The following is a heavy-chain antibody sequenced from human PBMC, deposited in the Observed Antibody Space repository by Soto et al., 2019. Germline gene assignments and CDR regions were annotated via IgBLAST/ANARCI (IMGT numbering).Heavy chain of an antibody. J-gene: IGHJ5*02. Sequence: ASVKVSCKASEYTFTSYYIHWVRQAPGQGLEWMGMINPSGASTSYAQKFQGRVTISADKFTGTAYMERTGLRSDDTAVYYCAGDPDSHYNDSHASSYPWGQGTLVTGLL. CDR1: EYTFTSYY. V-gene: IGHV1-46*01. CDR2: INPSGAST. CDR3: AGDPDSHYNDSHASSYP. D-gene: IGHD4-4*01.